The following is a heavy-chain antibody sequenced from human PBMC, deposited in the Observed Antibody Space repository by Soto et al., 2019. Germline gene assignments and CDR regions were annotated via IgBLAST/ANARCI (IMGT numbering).Heavy chain of an antibody. Sequence: QVQLQESGPGLVKPSETLSLTCTVSGGSISSYYWSWIRQPPGMGLEWVGYIYYSGSTNYNPSLKSRLTISVDTSKNQFSLKLSSVTAADTAVYYCARDVGRRDGYNRWFDLWGRGTLVTVSS. D-gene: IGHD5-12*01. CDR1: GGSISSYY. J-gene: IGHJ2*01. CDR2: IYYSGST. CDR3: ARDVGRRDGYNRWFDL. V-gene: IGHV4-59*01.